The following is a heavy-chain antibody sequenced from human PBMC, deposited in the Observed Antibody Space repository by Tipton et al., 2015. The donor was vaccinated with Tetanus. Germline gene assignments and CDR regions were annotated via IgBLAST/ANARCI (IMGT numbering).Heavy chain of an antibody. CDR1: GFTFSSYG. J-gene: IGHJ4*02. CDR3: AKSVVTTRKSPIDY. D-gene: IGHD4-23*01. V-gene: IGHV3-30*18. CDR2: ISYDGSNK. Sequence: SLRLSCAASGFTFSSYGMHWVRQAPGKGLEWVAVISYDGSNKYYADSVKGRFTISRDNSKNTLYLQMNSLRAEDTAVYYCAKSVVTTRKSPIDYWGQGTLVTVSS.